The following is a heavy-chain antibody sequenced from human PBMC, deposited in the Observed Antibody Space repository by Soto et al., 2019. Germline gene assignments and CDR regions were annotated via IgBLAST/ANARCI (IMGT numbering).Heavy chain of an antibody. CDR1: GFTFSSYA. CDR2: ISGSGGST. Sequence: GGSLRLSCAASGFTFSSYAMSWVRQAPGKGLEWVSAISGSGGSTYYADSVKGRFTISRDNSKNTLYLQMNSLRAEDTAVYYCAKDQTIRRHTANDYWGQGTLVTVSS. V-gene: IGHV3-23*01. D-gene: IGHD5-18*01. CDR3: AKDQTIRRHTANDY. J-gene: IGHJ4*02.